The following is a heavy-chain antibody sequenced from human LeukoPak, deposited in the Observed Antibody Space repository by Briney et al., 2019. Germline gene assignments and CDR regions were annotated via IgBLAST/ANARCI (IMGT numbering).Heavy chain of an antibody. V-gene: IGHV3-21*01. Sequence: GGSLRLSCAASGFTFSSYSMNWVRQAPGKGLEWVSSISSSSSYRYYADSVKGRFTISRDNAKNSLYLQMNSLRAEDTAVYYCARGSGYDPWFDPWGQGTLVTVSS. CDR1: GFTFSSYS. CDR2: ISSSSSYR. CDR3: ARGSGYDPWFDP. D-gene: IGHD5-12*01. J-gene: IGHJ5*02.